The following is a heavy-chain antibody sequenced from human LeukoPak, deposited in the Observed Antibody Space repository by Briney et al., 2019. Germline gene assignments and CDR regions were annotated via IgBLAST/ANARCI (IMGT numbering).Heavy chain of an antibody. Sequence: ASVKVSCKASGYTFTSFVINWVRQAPGQGLEWVGWMNPNSGNTGYAQKFQGRVTMTRNTSISTAYMDLSSLRSEDTAVYYCARGVWVDYYYYYMDVWGKGTTVTISS. CDR1: GYTFTSFV. J-gene: IGHJ6*03. D-gene: IGHD3-16*01. CDR3: ARGVWVDYYYYYMDV. CDR2: MNPNSGNT. V-gene: IGHV1-8*02.